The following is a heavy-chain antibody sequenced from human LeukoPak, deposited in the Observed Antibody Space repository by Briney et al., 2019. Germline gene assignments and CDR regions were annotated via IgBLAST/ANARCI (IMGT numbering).Heavy chain of an antibody. CDR2: INPNSGGT. CDR3: ARGLAISYQLLYEMTAPFDY. D-gene: IGHD2-2*02. J-gene: IGHJ4*02. CDR1: GYTFTGYY. V-gene: IGHV1-2*02. Sequence: ASVKVSCKASGYTFTGYYMHWVRQAPGQGLEWMGWINPNSGGTNYAQKFQGRATMTRDTSISTAYMEPSRLRSDDTAVYYFARGLAISYQLLYEMTAPFDYWGQGTLVTVSS.